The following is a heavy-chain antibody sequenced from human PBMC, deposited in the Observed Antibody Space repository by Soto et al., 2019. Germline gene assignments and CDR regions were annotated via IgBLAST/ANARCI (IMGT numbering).Heavy chain of an antibody. J-gene: IGHJ4*02. CDR3: TTVLYDYVCGSLYPLRFDC. V-gene: IGHV3-15*07. Sequence: EVQLVESGGGLVKPGGSLRLSCAASGFTFSNAWMNWVRQAPGKGLEWVGRIKSKTDGGTTDYAAPVKGRFTISRDDLKSTLYVQMNSLKTEDSAVYNCTTVLYDYVCGSLYPLRFDCWGQGTLVTVST. CDR1: GFTFSNAW. CDR2: IKSKTDGGTT. D-gene: IGHD3-16*01.